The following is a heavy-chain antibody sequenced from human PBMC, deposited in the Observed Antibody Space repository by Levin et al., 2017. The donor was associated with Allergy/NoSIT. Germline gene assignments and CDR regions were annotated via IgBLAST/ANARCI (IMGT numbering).Heavy chain of an antibody. V-gene: IGHV3-11*01. Sequence: PGGSLRLSCAASGFTFTDYYMSWIRQAPGKGLDWVSYISSSGTTIYYADSVKGRFTISRDNARKSLYLQMTSLRAEDTAVYYCVRSDYSKFYAGYWGQGTLVTVSS. D-gene: IGHD4-11*01. CDR2: ISSSGTTI. CDR3: VRSDYSKFYAGY. J-gene: IGHJ4*02. CDR1: GFTFTDYY.